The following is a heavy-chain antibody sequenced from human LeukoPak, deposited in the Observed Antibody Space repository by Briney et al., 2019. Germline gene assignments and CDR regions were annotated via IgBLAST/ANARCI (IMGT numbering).Heavy chain of an antibody. Sequence: GSLRLSCAASGFTVSSNYMSWIRQPPGKGLERIGYISDSGSANYNPSLKSRVTMSVDTSKNQFSLKLRSVTAADTAVYYCASASLSYRDTAMVANWGQGTLATVSS. D-gene: IGHD5-18*01. V-gene: IGHV4-59*02. CDR2: ISDSGSA. CDR1: GFTVSSNY. CDR3: ASASLSYRDTAMVAN. J-gene: IGHJ4*02.